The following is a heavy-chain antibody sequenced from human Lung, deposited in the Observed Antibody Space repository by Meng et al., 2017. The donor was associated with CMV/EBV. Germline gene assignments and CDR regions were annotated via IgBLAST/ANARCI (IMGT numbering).Heavy chain of an antibody. V-gene: IGHV1-8*02. CDR3: ARTQIAVEASGTKTKYYFYGLDV. D-gene: IGHD6-13*01. J-gene: IGHJ6*02. Sequence: ASXXVFXKASGYILRTYDINWVRQDTGQGLEWMGWMNANSGNTGYAQKFQGRVSMTRDTSTSTAYMELTSLRSEDTAVYYCARTQIAVEASGTKTKYYFYGLDVWXQGTTVTVSS. CDR2: MNANSGNT. CDR1: GYILRTYD.